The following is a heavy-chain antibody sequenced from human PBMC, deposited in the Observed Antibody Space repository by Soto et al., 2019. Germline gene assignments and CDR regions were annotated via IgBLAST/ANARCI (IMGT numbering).Heavy chain of an antibody. CDR1: GGSISSYH. D-gene: IGHD5-18*01. J-gene: IGHJ4*02. Sequence: PSETLSLTCTVSGGSISSYHWSWIRQPPGKGLEWIGYIYYSGSTNYNPSLKSRVTISIDTSKNQFSLKLSSVTAADTAVYYCARVGYSYGIFDYWGQGTLVTVSS. CDR3: ARVGYSYGIFDY. V-gene: IGHV4-59*01. CDR2: IYYSGST.